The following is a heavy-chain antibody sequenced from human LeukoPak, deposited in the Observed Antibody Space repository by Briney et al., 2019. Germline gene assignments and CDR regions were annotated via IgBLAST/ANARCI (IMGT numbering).Heavy chain of an antibody. J-gene: IGHJ4*02. CDR3: ARVDCSGGGCQAFGIDY. Sequence: SETLPLTCTVSGGSFSNSYWSWIRQPPGRGLEWIGYIYYTGSTSYNPSLKSRVTISLATSRNQFSLNLRSVTATDTAVYYCARVDCSGGGCQAFGIDYSGQGTLVTAYS. D-gene: IGHD2-15*01. CDR1: GGSFSNSY. CDR2: IYYTGST. V-gene: IGHV4-59*01.